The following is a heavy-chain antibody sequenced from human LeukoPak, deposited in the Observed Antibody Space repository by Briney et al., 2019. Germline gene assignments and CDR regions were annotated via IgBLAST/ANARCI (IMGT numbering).Heavy chain of an antibody. Sequence: GGSLRLSCAASGFTFSSYSMNWVRQAPGKGLEWVSSIISSSSYIYYADSVKGRFTISRENAKNSLYLQMNSVRADDTAVYYCARVGDVNDMDVWGQGTTVTVSS. V-gene: IGHV3-21*01. CDR1: GFTFSSYS. J-gene: IGHJ6*02. D-gene: IGHD3-16*01. CDR3: ARVGDVNDMDV. CDR2: IISSSSYI.